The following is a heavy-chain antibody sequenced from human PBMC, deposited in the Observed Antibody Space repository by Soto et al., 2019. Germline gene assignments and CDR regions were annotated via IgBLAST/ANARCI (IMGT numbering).Heavy chain of an antibody. D-gene: IGHD6-13*01. J-gene: IGHJ6*03. CDR2: MNPNSGNT. CDR3: ASGAADSSPYYYMDV. CDR1: GYTFTSYD. Sequence: ASVKVSCKASGYTFTSYDINWVRQATGQGLEWMGWMNPNSGNTGYAQKFQGRVTMTRNTSISTAYMELSSLGSEDTAVYYCASGAADSSPYYYMDVWGKGTTVTVSS. V-gene: IGHV1-8*01.